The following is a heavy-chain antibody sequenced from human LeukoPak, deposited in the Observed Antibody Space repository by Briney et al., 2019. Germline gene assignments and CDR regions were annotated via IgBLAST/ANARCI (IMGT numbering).Heavy chain of an antibody. D-gene: IGHD1-26*01. CDR2: ISGSGGST. Sequence: GGSLRLSCAASGFTFSSYAMSWVRQAPGKGLEWVSAISGSGGSTYYADSVKGRFTISKDNSKNTLYLQMNSLRAEDTAVYYCAKDPYSGSYYTAFDIWGQGTMVTVSS. CDR3: AKDPYSGSYYTAFDI. V-gene: IGHV3-23*01. CDR1: GFTFSSYA. J-gene: IGHJ3*02.